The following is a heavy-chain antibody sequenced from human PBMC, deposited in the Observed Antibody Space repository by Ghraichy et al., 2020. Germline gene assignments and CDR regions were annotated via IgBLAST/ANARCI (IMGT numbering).Heavy chain of an antibody. V-gene: IGHV3-7*01. CDR2: IKQDGSEK. D-gene: IGHD6-13*01. Sequence: LTCAASGFTFSSYWMSWVRQAPGKGLEWVANIKQDGSEKYYVDSVKGRFTISRDNAKNSLYLQMNSLRAEDTAVYYCARDLVAAAGPFDYWGQGTLVTVSS. CDR1: GFTFSSYW. J-gene: IGHJ4*02. CDR3: ARDLVAAAGPFDY.